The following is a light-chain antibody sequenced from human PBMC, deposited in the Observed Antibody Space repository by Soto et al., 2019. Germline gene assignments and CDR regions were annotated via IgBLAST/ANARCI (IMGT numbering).Light chain of an antibody. CDR1: QSISSW. J-gene: IGKJ4*01. CDR3: QQDNSYSLT. Sequence: PSTLSSSVGDRVAITCLGSQSISSWLAWYQQKPGKAPKLLIYDASSLESGVPSRFSGSGSGTEFTLTISSLQPDDFATYYCQQDNSYSLTFGGGTKVDIK. CDR2: DAS. V-gene: IGKV1-5*01.